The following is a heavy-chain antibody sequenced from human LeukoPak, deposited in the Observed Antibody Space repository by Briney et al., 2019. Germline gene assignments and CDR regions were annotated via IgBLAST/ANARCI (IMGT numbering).Heavy chain of an antibody. J-gene: IGHJ4*02. CDR2: ISSSSSTI. V-gene: IGHV3-48*01. D-gene: IGHD3-22*01. CDR3: ARDPYDSSGHFDY. CDR1: GIPFRSYS. Sequence: GSLRLPCAAPGIPFRSYSMNWVRQAPGKGLEWVSYISSSSSTIYYADSVKGRFTISRENAKNSLYLQMNSLRAEDTAVYYCARDPYDSSGHFDYWGQGTLVTVSS.